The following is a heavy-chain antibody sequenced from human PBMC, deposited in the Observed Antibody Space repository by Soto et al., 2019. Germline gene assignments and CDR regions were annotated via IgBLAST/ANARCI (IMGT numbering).Heavy chain of an antibody. CDR1: GGSISSYY. Sequence: SETLSLTCTVSGGSISSYYWSWIRQPPGKGLEWIGYIYYSGSTNSNPSLKSRVTISVDTSKNQFSLKLSSVTAADTAVYYFARHSKLSSRQYYCDYWGQGTLVTVSS. J-gene: IGHJ4*02. CDR2: IYYSGST. D-gene: IGHD6-13*01. CDR3: ARHSKLSSRQYYCDY. V-gene: IGHV4-59*08.